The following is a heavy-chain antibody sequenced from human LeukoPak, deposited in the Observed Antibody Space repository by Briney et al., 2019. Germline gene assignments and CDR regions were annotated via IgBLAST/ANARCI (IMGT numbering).Heavy chain of an antibody. CDR1: GGSISSGGYY. CDR3: ARSRAIFGVVTYFDY. CDR2: IYYSGST. D-gene: IGHD3-3*01. Sequence: PSETLSLTCTVSGGSISSGGYYWSWIRQHPGKGLEWIGYIYYSGSTYYNPSLKSRVTISVDTSKNQFSLKLSSVTAADTAVYYCARSRAIFGVVTYFDYWGQGTLVTVSS. J-gene: IGHJ4*02. V-gene: IGHV4-39*01.